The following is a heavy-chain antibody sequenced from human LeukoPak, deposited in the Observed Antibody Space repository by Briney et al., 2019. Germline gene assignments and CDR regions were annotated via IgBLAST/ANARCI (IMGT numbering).Heavy chain of an antibody. J-gene: IGHJ4*02. CDR1: GFTFSSYA. CDR2: ISYDGSNK. V-gene: IGHV3-30-3*01. Sequence: GGSLRLSCAASGFTFSSYAMHWVRQAPGKGLEWVAVISYDGSNKYYADSVKGRFTISRDNSKNTLYLQMNSLRAEDTAVYYCARARDRSSWYGYFDYWGQGTLVTVTS. D-gene: IGHD6-13*01. CDR3: ARARDRSSWYGYFDY.